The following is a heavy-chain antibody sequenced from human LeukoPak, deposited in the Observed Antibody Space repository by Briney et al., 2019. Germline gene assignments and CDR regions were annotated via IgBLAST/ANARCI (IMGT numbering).Heavy chain of an antibody. CDR1: GFTFSSYG. CDR2: IRYDGSNK. D-gene: IGHD6-13*01. Sequence: GGSLRLSCAASGFTFSSYGMHWVRQAPGKGVDGVAFIRYDGSNKYYADSVKGRFTISRDNSKNTLYLQMNSLRAEDTAVYYCAKCRLVAAGTYYYYGMDVWGQGTTVTVSS. CDR3: AKCRLVAAGTYYYYGMDV. V-gene: IGHV3-30*02. J-gene: IGHJ6*02.